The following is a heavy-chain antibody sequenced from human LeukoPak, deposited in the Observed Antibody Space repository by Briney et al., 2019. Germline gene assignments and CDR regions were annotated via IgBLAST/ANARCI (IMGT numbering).Heavy chain of an antibody. Sequence: GGSLRLSCAASGFTFSSYAMHWVRQAPGKGLEWVAVISYDGSNKYYADSVKGRFTISRDNSKNTLYLQMNSLRAEDTAVYYCARGLRQGYYDSSGYYIWGQGTLVTVSS. J-gene: IGHJ4*02. D-gene: IGHD3-22*01. CDR3: ARGLRQGYYDSSGYYI. CDR1: GFTFSSYA. V-gene: IGHV3-30*04. CDR2: ISYDGSNK.